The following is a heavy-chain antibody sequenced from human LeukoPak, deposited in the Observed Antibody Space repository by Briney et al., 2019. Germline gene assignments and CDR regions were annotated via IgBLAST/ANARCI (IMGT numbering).Heavy chain of an antibody. Sequence: SVKVSCKASGGTFSSYAISWVRQAPGQGLEWMGRIIPIFGTANYAQKFQGRVTITTDESTSTAYMELSSLRSEYTAVYYCATGYCTNGVCFPPGTNYYFDYWGQGTLVTVSS. D-gene: IGHD2-8*01. V-gene: IGHV1-69*05. CDR3: ATGYCTNGVCFPPGTNYYFDY. CDR1: GGTFSSYA. CDR2: IIPIFGTA. J-gene: IGHJ4*02.